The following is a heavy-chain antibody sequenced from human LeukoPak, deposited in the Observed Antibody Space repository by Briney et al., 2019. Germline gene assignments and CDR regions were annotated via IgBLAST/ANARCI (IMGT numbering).Heavy chain of an antibody. CDR3: TAGRSDYFDF. CDR1: GASISSSDSY. V-gene: IGHV4-39*01. J-gene: IGHJ4*02. D-gene: IGHD6-25*01. Sequence: PSETLSLTCTVSGASISSSDSYWSWLRQPPGKGLEWIGSIYRRGSTSYNPSLKSRVTVSEDMSKNQFSLKLSSVTAADTAVYYCTAGRSDYFDFWGQGTLVTVSS. CDR2: IYRRGST.